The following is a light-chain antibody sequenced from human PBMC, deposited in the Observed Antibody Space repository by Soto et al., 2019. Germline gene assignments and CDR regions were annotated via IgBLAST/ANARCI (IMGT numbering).Light chain of an antibody. CDR2: EVS. J-gene: IGLJ2*01. CDR1: SSDVGGYDF. Sequence: QSALTQPASVSGSPGQSITISCTGTSSDVGGYDFVSWYQQHPGKAPKFMIYEVSNRPSGVSNRFSGSKSGNTASLTISGLPPEDEAYHYCSSYTTRSTLVVFGGGTKVTVL. V-gene: IGLV2-14*01. CDR3: SSYTTRSTLVV.